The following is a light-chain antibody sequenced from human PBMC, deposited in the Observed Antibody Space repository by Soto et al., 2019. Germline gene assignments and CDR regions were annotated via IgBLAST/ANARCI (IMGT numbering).Light chain of an antibody. CDR2: LGS. CDR1: QILLHSNGYNY. CDR3: MQPLQSWT. J-gene: IGKJ1*01. V-gene: IGKV2-28*01. Sequence: DIVMTQSPLSLPVTPVDPASISFRSSQILLHSNGYNYLDWYLQKPGQSPQLPIYLGSNRASGVPDRFSGSGSGTDFTLKISRVEAEDVGVYYCMQPLQSWTFGQGTKVDIK.